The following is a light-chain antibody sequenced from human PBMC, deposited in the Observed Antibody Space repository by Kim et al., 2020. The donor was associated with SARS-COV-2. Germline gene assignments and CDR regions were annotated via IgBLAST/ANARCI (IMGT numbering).Light chain of an antibody. CDR1: QSISSSY. Sequence: PGERATLSCRTSQSISSSYLDWYQHKPGKPRRLLIYAASSSATGIPDRCSGSGYGTDFSLTTTGLEPEDFAVYYCKQYSSSLPWTFGQGTKVEIK. CDR3: KQYSSSLPWT. J-gene: IGKJ1*01. V-gene: IGKV3-20*01. CDR2: AAS.